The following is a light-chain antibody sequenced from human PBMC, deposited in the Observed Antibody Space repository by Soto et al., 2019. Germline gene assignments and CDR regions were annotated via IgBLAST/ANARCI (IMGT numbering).Light chain of an antibody. CDR2: EVT. Sequence: QSALTQPPSASGSPGQSVTISCTGTSSDVGAYKYVSWYQQYPGKAPKLMIYEVTKRPSGVPDRFSGSKSGNTASLTVSGLQAEDEVDYYCTSYVGNDIWVFGGGTQLTVL. CDR3: TSYVGNDIWV. V-gene: IGLV2-8*01. J-gene: IGLJ3*02. CDR1: SSDVGAYKY.